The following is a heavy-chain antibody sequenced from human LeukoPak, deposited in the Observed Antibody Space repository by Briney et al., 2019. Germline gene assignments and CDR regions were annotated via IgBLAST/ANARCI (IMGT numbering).Heavy chain of an antibody. CDR1: GYTXTSYX. V-gene: IGHV1-8*01. CDR3: ARVVGIAAAATDAFDI. J-gene: IGHJ3*02. Sequence: VXXXXSGYTXTSYXXNWVRXAAGQXXEWMGWMNPNSGNTDYAQKFQGRVTMTRNTSISTAYMELSSLRSEDTAVYYCARVVGIAAAATDAFDIWGQGTMVTVSS. CDR2: MNPNSGNT. D-gene: IGHD6-13*01.